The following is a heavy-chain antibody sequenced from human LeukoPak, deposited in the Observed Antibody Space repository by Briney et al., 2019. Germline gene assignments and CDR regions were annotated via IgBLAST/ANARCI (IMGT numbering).Heavy chain of an antibody. Sequence: SETLSLTCTVSGSSISSGGYYWSWIRQHPGKGLEWIGYIYYSGSTYYNPSLKSRVTISVDTSKNQFSLKLSSVTAADTAVYYCARGGEDIVATPLDYWGQGTLVTVSS. CDR3: ARGGEDIVATPLDY. V-gene: IGHV4-31*03. D-gene: IGHD5-12*01. CDR2: IYYSGST. J-gene: IGHJ4*02. CDR1: GSSISSGGYY.